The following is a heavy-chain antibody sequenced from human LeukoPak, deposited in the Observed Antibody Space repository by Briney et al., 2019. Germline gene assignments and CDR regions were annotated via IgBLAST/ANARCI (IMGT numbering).Heavy chain of an antibody. CDR3: ARARFGEGGYYFDY. CDR1: GFTFSSYS. J-gene: IGHJ4*02. V-gene: IGHV3-21*01. CDR2: ISSSSSYI. Sequence: RGSLRLSCAASGFTFSSYSMNWVRQAPGKGLEWVSSISSSSSYIYYADSVKGRFTISRDNAKNSLYLQMNSLRAEDTAVYYCARARFGEGGYYFDYWGQGTLVTVSS. D-gene: IGHD3-10*01.